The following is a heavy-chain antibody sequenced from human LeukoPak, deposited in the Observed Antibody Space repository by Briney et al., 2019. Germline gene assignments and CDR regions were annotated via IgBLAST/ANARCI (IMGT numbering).Heavy chain of an antibody. D-gene: IGHD2-2*01. J-gene: IGHJ4*02. CDR3: ARLTYPLDY. V-gene: IGHV3-30-3*01. CDR1: GFTFSSYA. CDR2: ISYDGSNK. Sequence: GGSLRLSCAASGFTFSSYAMHWVRQAPGKGLEWVAVISYDGSNKYYADSVKGRFTISRDNSKNTLYLQMNCLRAEDTAVYYCARLTYPLDYWGQGTLVTVSS.